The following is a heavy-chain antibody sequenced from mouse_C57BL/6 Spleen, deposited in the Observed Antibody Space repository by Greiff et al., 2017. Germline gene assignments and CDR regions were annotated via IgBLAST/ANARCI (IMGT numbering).Heavy chain of an antibody. CDR3: ARSPRDYYAMDY. CDR1: GYTFPSYW. CDR2: IDPSDSYT. Sequence: QVHVKQPGAALVMPGASVMLSCKSSGYTFPSYWMHWVKQRPGQGLEWIGEIDPSDSYTNYNQKFKGKSTLTVDKSSSTAYMQLSSLTSEDSAVYYCARSPRDYYAMDYWGQGTSVTVSS. V-gene: IGHV1-69*01. J-gene: IGHJ4*01. D-gene: IGHD3-1*01.